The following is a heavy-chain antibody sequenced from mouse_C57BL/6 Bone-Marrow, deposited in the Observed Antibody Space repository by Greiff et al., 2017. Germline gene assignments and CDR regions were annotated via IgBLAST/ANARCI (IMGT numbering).Heavy chain of an antibody. V-gene: IGHV14-4*01. D-gene: IGHD4-1*01. Sequence: EVQGVESGAELVRPGASVKLSCTASGFNIKDDYMHWVKQRPEQGLEWIGWIDPENGDTEYASKFQGKATITADTSSNTAYLQLSGLTSEDTAVYYCTPGVWDGWGQGTTLTVSS. CDR3: TPGVWDG. CDR1: GFNIKDDY. J-gene: IGHJ2*01. CDR2: IDPENGDT.